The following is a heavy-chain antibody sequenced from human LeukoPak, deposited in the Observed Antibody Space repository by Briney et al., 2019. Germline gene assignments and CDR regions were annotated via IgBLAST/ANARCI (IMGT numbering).Heavy chain of an antibody. J-gene: IGHJ6*02. CDR1: GGSFSGYY. Sequence: PSETLSLTCAVYGGSFSGYYWSWIRQPPGKGLEWIGEINHSGSTNYNPSLKSRVTISVDTSKNQFSLKLSSVTAADTAVYYCARAKYSSGWLKRYYYGMDVWGQGTTVTVSS. CDR2: INHSGST. CDR3: ARAKYSSGWLKRYYYGMDV. V-gene: IGHV4-34*01. D-gene: IGHD6-19*01.